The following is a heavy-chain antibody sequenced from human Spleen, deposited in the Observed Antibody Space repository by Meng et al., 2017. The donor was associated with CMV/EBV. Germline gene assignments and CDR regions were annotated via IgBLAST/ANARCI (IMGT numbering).Heavy chain of an antibody. CDR3: ASTYYDFWSGYYPRYYFDY. V-gene: IGHV4-39*07. CDR2: IYYSKST. J-gene: IGHJ4*02. D-gene: IGHD3-3*01. CDR1: GDSINSANII. Sequence: QRPPQQSGPGPVKPSETLSLTGSVPGDSINSANIIWGWIRQPPGKGLEWIASIYYSKSTYYNPSLKSRVTIAVDTSKNQFSLKLSSVTAADTAVYYCASTYYDFWSGYYPRYYFDYWGQGTLVTVSS.